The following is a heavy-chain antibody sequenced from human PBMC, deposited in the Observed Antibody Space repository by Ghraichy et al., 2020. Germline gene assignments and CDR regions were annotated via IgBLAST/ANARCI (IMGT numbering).Heavy chain of an antibody. V-gene: IGHV4-61*02. CDR2: VYTSGSS. Sequence: SETLSLTCTVSGGSISSGSYYWSWIRQPAGKGLEWIGRVYTSGSSNYNPSLKSRVAMSVDTSKNQFSLTVSSVTAADTAMYYCARARGYSGYDGTYYYYYRDVWGKGTTVTVSS. CDR1: GGSISSGSYY. CDR3: ARARGYSGYDGTYYYYYRDV. J-gene: IGHJ6*03. D-gene: IGHD5-12*01.